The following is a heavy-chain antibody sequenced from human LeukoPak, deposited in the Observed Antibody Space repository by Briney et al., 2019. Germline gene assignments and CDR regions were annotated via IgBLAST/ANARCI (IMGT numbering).Heavy chain of an antibody. CDR3: ARSFLGSSGYLFDY. V-gene: IGHV4-61*02. Sequence: SETLSLTCTVSGGSISSGGYYWSWIRQPAGKGLEWIGRIYTSGSTDYNPSLKSRVTISVDTSKNQFSLKLSAVTAADTAVYYCARSFLGSSGYLFDYWGQGTLVTVSS. D-gene: IGHD3-22*01. CDR2: IYTSGST. CDR1: GGSISSGGYY. J-gene: IGHJ4*02.